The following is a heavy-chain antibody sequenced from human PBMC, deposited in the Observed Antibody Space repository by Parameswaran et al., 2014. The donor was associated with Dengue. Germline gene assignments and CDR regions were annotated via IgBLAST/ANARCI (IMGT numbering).Heavy chain of an antibody. CDR3: ARGPGGLFDY. D-gene: IGHD4-23*01. V-gene: IGHV4-31*02. J-gene: IGHJ4*02. CDR2: IYYSGST. Sequence: RWIRQPPGKGLEWIGYIYYSGSTYYNPSLKSRVTISVDTSKNQFSLKLSSVTAADTAVYYCARGPGGLFDYWGQGTLVTVSS.